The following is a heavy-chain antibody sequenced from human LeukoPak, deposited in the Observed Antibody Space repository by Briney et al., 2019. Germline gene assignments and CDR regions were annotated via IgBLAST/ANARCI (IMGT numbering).Heavy chain of an antibody. Sequence: SETLSLTCAVSGGSISSSNWWSWVRQPPGKGLEWIGEIYHSGSTNYNPSLKSRVTISVDKSKNQFSLKLSSVTAADTAVYYCARGGGYYGSGSYSWGQGTLVTVSS. V-gene: IGHV4-4*02. J-gene: IGHJ4*02. CDR1: GGSISSSNW. CDR2: IYHSGST. D-gene: IGHD3-10*01. CDR3: ARGGGYYGSGSYS.